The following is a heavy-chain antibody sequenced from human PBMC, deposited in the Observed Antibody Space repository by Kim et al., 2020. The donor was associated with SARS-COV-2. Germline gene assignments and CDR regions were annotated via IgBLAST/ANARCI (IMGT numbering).Heavy chain of an antibody. D-gene: IGHD1-26*01. V-gene: IGHV3-21*01. CDR3: ARDSGSSLKSYYYYGMDV. CDR2: ISSSSSYI. Sequence: GGSLRLSCAASGFTFSSYSMNWVRQAPGKGLEWVSSISSSSSYIYYADSVKGRFTISRDNAKNSLYLQMNSLRAEDTAVYYCARDSGSSLKSYYYYGMDVWGQGTTVTVSS. CDR1: GFTFSSYS. J-gene: IGHJ6*02.